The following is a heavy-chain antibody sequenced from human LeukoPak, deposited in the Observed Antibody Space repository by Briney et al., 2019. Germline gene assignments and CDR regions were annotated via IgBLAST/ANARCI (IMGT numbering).Heavy chain of an antibody. CDR2: IKQDGSEK. J-gene: IGHJ4*02. V-gene: IGHV3-7*05. CDR1: GFTFSSYW. CDR3: ARCSGGNKFPGYY. Sequence: TRGSLRLSCAASGFTFSSYWMSWVRQAPGKGPEWVANIKQDGSEKYYVDSVKGRFTISRDNAKNSLYLQMNSLRGEDTAVYYCARCSGGNKFPGYYWGQGTLVTVPS. D-gene: IGHD4-23*01.